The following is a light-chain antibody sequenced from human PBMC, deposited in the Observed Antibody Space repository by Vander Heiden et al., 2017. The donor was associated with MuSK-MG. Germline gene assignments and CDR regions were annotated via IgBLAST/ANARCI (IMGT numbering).Light chain of an antibody. CDR3: QQSYSTPLT. Sequence: DIQMTQSPSSLSASVGDRVTITCQASQYISNYLTWYHQKPGKAPKLLIYAASSLQSGVPSRFSGSGSGTDFTLTISSLQPEDSATYYCQQSYSTPLTFGGGTKVQIK. V-gene: IGKV1-39*01. J-gene: IGKJ4*01. CDR2: AAS. CDR1: QYISNY.